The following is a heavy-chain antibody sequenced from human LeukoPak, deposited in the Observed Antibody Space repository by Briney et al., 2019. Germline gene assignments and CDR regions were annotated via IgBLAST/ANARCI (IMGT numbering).Heavy chain of an antibody. CDR3: ARRYCYGSGSYSSRVAPLDY. CDR1: GGSFSGYY. J-gene: IGHJ4*02. CDR2: INHSGST. D-gene: IGHD3-10*01. Sequence: SETLSLTCAVYGGSFSGYYWSWIRQPPGKGLEWIVEINHSGSTNYNPSLKSRVTISVDTSKNQFSLKLSSVTAADTAVYYCARRYCYGSGSYSSRVAPLDYWGQGTLVTVSS. V-gene: IGHV4-34*01.